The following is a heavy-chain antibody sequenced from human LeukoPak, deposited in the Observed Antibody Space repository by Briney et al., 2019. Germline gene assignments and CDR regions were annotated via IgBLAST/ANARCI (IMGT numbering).Heavy chain of an antibody. V-gene: IGHV3-23*01. CDR2: ISNSDYST. J-gene: IGHJ4*02. CDR1: GFTFSSYA. CDR3: AKATGYLL. D-gene: IGHD1-14*01. Sequence: PGGSLRLSGAASGFTFSSYAMSWVRQAPGKGLEWVSTISNSDYSTYYADSVKGRFTISRANSENTLYLQMNNLRAEDTAVYYCAKATGYLLWGQGTLVTVSS.